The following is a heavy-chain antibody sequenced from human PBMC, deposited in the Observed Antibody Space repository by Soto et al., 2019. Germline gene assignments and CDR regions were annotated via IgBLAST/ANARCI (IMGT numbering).Heavy chain of an antibody. V-gene: IGHV3-53*04. D-gene: IGHD4-4*01. Sequence: EVQLVESGGGLVQPGGSLRLSCAASGFTVSSNYMSWVRQAPGKGLEWVSVIYSGGSTYYADSVKGRFTISRHNSKNTLYLQMNSLRAEDTAVYYCARSRGGNYVHCYYYYMDVWGKGTTVTVSS. CDR2: IYSGGST. J-gene: IGHJ6*03. CDR3: ARSRGGNYVHCYYYYMDV. CDR1: GFTVSSNY.